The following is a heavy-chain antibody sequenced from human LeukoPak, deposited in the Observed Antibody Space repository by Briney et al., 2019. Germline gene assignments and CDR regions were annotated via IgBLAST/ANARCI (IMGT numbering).Heavy chain of an antibody. Sequence: PGGSLRLSCAASGFTFSDYYMSWVRQAPGKGLEWVSYISSSGSTIYYADSVKGRFTISRDNSKNTLYLQMNSLRAEDTAVYYCAKGGLWEYGDYVSGYWGQGTLVTVSS. J-gene: IGHJ4*02. D-gene: IGHD4-17*01. CDR2: ISSSGSTI. V-gene: IGHV3-11*01. CDR3: AKGGLWEYGDYVSGY. CDR1: GFTFSDYY.